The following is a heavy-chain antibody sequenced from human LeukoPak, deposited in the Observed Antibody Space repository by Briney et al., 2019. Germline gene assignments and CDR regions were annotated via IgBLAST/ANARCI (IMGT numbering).Heavy chain of an antibody. CDR2: ISSNGGST. CDR1: GFTFSSYA. CDR3: VKATPLWFGRTTRVVPDYFDY. J-gene: IGHJ4*02. Sequence: GSLRLSCSASGFTFSSYAMHWVRQAPGKGLEYVSAISSNGGSTYYADSVKGRFTISRDNSKNTLYLQMSRLRAEDTAVYYCVKATPLWFGRTTRVVPDYFDYWGQGTLVTVSS. V-gene: IGHV3-64D*06. D-gene: IGHD3-10*01.